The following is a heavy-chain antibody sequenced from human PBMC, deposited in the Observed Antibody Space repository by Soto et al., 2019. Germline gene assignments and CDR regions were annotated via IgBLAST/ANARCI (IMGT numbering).Heavy chain of an antibody. Sequence: GGSLRLSCVASGFTFDTYALNWVRQAPGKGLEWASAIGSSGSTYYADSVKGRFTISRDTPKKTLYLQMNSLRVEDTAKYYCAKGFRSLEWYSLAPFDYWGQGALVTVSS. CDR2: IGSSGST. J-gene: IGHJ4*02. D-gene: IGHD3-3*01. CDR1: GFTFDTYA. CDR3: AKGFRSLEWYSLAPFDY. V-gene: IGHV3-23*01.